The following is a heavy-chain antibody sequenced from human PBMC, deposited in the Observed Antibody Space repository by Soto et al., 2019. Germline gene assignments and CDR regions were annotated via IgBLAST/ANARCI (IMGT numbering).Heavy chain of an antibody. D-gene: IGHD7-27*01. J-gene: IGHJ5*02. Sequence: QVQLVQSGAEVKKPGASVKVSCKASGYTFTSYAMHWVRQAPGQRLEWMGWINAGNGNTKYSQKFQGRVTITRDTSASTAYMELSSLRSEDTAVYYCALSRRLTDWFDPWGQGTLVTVSS. V-gene: IGHV1-3*01. CDR2: INAGNGNT. CDR1: GYTFTSYA. CDR3: ALSRRLTDWFDP.